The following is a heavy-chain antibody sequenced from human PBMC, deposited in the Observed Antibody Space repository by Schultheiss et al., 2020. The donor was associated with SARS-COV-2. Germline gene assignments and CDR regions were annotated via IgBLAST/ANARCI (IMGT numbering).Heavy chain of an antibody. J-gene: IGHJ3*02. Sequence: GESLKISCAASGFTFGTYNMHWVRQAPGKGLDWVSAISGGGDSTYYADSVKGRFTISRDNSKNTLYLQMNSLRAEDTAVYYCARGTLTMPYPDDAFDIWGQGTMVTVSS. CDR1: GFTFGTYN. CDR2: ISGGGDST. CDR3: ARGTLTMPYPDDAFDI. D-gene: IGHD2-2*01. V-gene: IGHV3-23*01.